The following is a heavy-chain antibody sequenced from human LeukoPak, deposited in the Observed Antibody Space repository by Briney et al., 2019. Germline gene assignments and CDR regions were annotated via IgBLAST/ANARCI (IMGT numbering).Heavy chain of an antibody. Sequence: PSETLSLTCAVYGGSFSGYYWSWIRQPPGKGLEWIGYIYYSGSTNYNPSLKSRVTISVDTSKNQFSLKLSSVTAADTAVYYCARHMLGYCSGGSCYSGAFDIWGQGTMVTVSS. CDR2: IYYSGST. CDR1: GGSFSGYY. CDR3: ARHMLGYCSGGSCYSGAFDI. J-gene: IGHJ3*02. V-gene: IGHV4-59*08. D-gene: IGHD2-15*01.